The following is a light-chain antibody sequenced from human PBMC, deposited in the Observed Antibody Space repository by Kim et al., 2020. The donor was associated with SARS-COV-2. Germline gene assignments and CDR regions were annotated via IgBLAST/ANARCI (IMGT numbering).Light chain of an antibody. CDR3: QQYNNWPPMYT. CDR1: QSVGSN. J-gene: IGKJ2*01. V-gene: IGKV3-15*01. Sequence: EIEMTQSPATLSVSPGEGATLSCRTSQSVGSNLAWYQQKPGQAPRLLIYGASTRPTGIPPRFSGSGSGTEFTLTISSLQSEDFAVYYCQQYNNWPPMYTFGQGTKLEIK. CDR2: GAS.